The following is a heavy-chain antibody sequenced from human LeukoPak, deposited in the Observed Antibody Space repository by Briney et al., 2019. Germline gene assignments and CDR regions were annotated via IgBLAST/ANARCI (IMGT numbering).Heavy chain of an antibody. CDR3: ARVGDGYNPEVCAFDI. J-gene: IGHJ3*02. V-gene: IGHV3-23*01. CDR1: GFTFSTYA. CDR2: ITPNGDAT. D-gene: IGHD5-24*01. Sequence: GGSLRLSCAASGFTFSTYAMTWVRQAPGKGLEWVSSITPNGDATSAADSVKGRFTISRDNSKNTLYLQMNSLRAEDTAVYYCARVGDGYNPEVCAFDIWGQGTMVTVSS.